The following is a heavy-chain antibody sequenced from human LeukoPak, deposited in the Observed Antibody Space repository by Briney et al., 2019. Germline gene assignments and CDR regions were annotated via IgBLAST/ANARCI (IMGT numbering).Heavy chain of an antibody. Sequence: GGSLRLSCAASGFTFSSYAMHWVRQAPGKGLEWVAVISYDGSNKYYADSVKGRFTISRDNSKNTLYLQMNSLRAEDTAVYYCATPATIWVATIKYFQHWGQGTLVTVSS. CDR1: GFTFSSYA. CDR3: ATPATIWVATIKYFQH. CDR2: ISYDGSNK. V-gene: IGHV3-30*04. J-gene: IGHJ1*01. D-gene: IGHD5-24*01.